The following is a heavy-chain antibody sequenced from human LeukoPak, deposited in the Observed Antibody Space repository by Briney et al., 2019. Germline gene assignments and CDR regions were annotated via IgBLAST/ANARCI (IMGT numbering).Heavy chain of an antibody. Sequence: GGSLRLSCETSGFPFSAYDMHWVRQAPGKGLEWVSAFGPAGDTYYPGAVRGRFTISRDYAKNSLYLQMNSLRTGDTAVYFCVRGALPGDNWYFDLWGRGTLVTVAS. J-gene: IGHJ2*01. CDR2: FGPAGDT. CDR1: GFPFSAYD. CDR3: VRGALPGDNWYFDL. V-gene: IGHV3-13*01.